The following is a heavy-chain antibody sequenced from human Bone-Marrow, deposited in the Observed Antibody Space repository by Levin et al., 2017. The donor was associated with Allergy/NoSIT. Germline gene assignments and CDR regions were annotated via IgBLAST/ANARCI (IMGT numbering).Heavy chain of an antibody. CDR1: GFTFRTYA. J-gene: IGHJ5*02. D-gene: IGHD6-19*01. V-gene: IGHV3-23*01. CDR3: AKGGDSSGWYRWLDP. CDR2: ISGSGGIT. Sequence: GESLKISCAASGFTFRTYAMSWVRQAPGKGLEWVSAISGSGGITYYADSVKGRFTISRDNSKNTVHLQMNNLRVEDTAVYYCAKGGDSSGWYRWLDPWGQGTLVTVSS.